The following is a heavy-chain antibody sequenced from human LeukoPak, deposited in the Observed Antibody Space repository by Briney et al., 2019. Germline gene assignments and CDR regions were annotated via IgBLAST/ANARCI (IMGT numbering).Heavy chain of an antibody. CDR1: GYSISSGYY. Sequence: SETLSLTCAVSGYSISSGYYWGWIRQPPGKGLEWIGSIYHSGSTYHNPSLKSRVTISVDTSKNQFSLKLSSVTAADTAVYYCARLWRSSTSCRDWGQGTLVTVSS. J-gene: IGHJ4*02. CDR2: IYHSGST. D-gene: IGHD2-2*01. CDR3: ARLWRSSTSCRD. V-gene: IGHV4-38-2*01.